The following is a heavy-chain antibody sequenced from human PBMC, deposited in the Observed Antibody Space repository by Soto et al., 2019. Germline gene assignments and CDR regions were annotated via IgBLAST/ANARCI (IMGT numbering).Heavy chain of an antibody. CDR2: IYPSDSYT. V-gene: IGHV5-10-1*01. Sequence: GESLKISCMGSGYKVSTWHNFTSYWIAWVRQMPGEGLEWMGIIYPSDSYTNYSPSFQGHVTISADKSISTAYLQWSSLKASDTAMYYCASSPRGYCSSTSCRELGNYYGMDVWGQGTTVTVSS. J-gene: IGHJ6*02. CDR3: ASSPRGYCSSTSCRELGNYYGMDV. CDR1: GYKVSTWHNFTSYW. D-gene: IGHD2-2*01.